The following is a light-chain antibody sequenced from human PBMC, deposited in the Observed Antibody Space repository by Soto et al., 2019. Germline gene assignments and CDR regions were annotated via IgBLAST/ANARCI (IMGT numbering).Light chain of an antibody. CDR1: QSVSRD. V-gene: IGKV3-15*01. J-gene: IGKJ4*01. CDR3: QKYHTWPIN. Sequence: EIVMTQSPATLSVSPGERATLSCRASQSVSRDLAWYQQKPGQAPRLLIYGASTRAAGIPARFSGSGSGTEFTLTISSLQSEDCAIYYCQKYHTWPINFGGGHKVDIK. CDR2: GAS.